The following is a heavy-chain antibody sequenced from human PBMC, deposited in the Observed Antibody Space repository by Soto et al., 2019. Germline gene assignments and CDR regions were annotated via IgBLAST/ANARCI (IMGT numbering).Heavy chain of an antibody. V-gene: IGHV1-69*05. CDR3: ARAPLTDIVVVVAATHSYYFDY. D-gene: IGHD2-15*01. Sequence: SVKVSCKASGGTFSSYAISWVRQAPGQGLEWMGGIIPIFGTANYAQKFQGRVTITTDESTSAAYMELSSLRSEDTAVYYCARAPLTDIVVVVAATHSYYFDYWGQGTLVTVSS. CDR2: IIPIFGTA. J-gene: IGHJ4*02. CDR1: GGTFSSYA.